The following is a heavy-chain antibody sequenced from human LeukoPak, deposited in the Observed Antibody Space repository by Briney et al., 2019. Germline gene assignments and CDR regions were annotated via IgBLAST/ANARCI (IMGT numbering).Heavy chain of an antibody. J-gene: IGHJ4*02. V-gene: IGHV4-38-2*02. CDR3: ARDSRYSGYSY. CDR1: GYSISSGYF. CDR2: IYHSGST. Sequence: SETLSLTCTVSGYSISSGYFWGWIRQPPGKGLEWIGTIYHSGSTYYNPSLKSRVTISVDTSKNQFSLKLNSVTAADTAVYYCARDSRYSGYSYWGQGTLVTVSS. D-gene: IGHD5-12*01.